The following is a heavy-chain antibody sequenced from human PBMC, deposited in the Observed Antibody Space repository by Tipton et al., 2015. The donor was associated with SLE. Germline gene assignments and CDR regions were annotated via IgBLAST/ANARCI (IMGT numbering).Heavy chain of an antibody. CDR3: ARDAYCATTTCPLDV. CDR1: GGSIGGSGHY. V-gene: IGHV4-31*03. D-gene: IGHD2-21*01. J-gene: IGHJ6*02. Sequence: TLSLTCTVSGGSIGGSGHYWSWIRPLPGKGLGGIGYIFYSGFTHYNPTLNSRVTISVDTSKNQFSLTLTSVTAADTALYYCARDAYCATTTCPLDVWGQGTAVTVSS. CDR2: IFYSGFT.